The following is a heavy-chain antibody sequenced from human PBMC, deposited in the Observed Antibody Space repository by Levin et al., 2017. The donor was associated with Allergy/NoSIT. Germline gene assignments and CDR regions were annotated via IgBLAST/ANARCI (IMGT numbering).Heavy chain of an antibody. J-gene: IGHJ3*02. V-gene: IGHV4-34*01. D-gene: IGHD2-21*01. Sequence: SQTLSLTCAVSGGSFGGYYWSWIRQPPGKGLEWIGEINNRGVTTDNPSLTSQVTLLVDTYRKEISLKLHPVTAADTYVYYCAVFSCRYGAFDIWGQGTMVTVSS. CDR1: GGSFGGYY. CDR3: AVFSCRYGAFDI. CDR2: INNRGVT.